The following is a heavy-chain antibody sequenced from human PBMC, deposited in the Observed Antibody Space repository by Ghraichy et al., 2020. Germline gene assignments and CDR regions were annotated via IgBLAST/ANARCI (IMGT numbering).Heavy chain of an antibody. Sequence: SETLSLTCTVSGGSIGGYYWTWIRQPPGKGLEWIGYIYTSGSTHYNPSLKSRVNILVDTSKNQFSLNLSSVTAADTAVYYCARQRDSNNWYVVDYWGQGTLVTVSA. D-gene: IGHD6-13*01. J-gene: IGHJ4*02. V-gene: IGHV4-4*09. CDR3: ARQRDSNNWYVVDY. CDR2: IYTSGST. CDR1: GGSIGGYY.